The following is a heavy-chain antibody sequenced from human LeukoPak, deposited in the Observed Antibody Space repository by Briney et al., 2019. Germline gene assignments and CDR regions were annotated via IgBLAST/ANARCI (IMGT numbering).Heavy chain of an antibody. CDR3: ARDGKVVLAATRFFYYYYYMDV. Sequence: APVKVSCKASGYTFTGYYMHWVRQAPGQGLEWMGWINPNSGGTNYAQKFQGRVTMTRDTSISTAYMELSRLRSDDTAVYYCARDGKVVLAATRFFYYYYYMDVWGKGTTVTVSS. D-gene: IGHD2-15*01. CDR2: INPNSGGT. J-gene: IGHJ6*03. V-gene: IGHV1-2*02. CDR1: GYTFTGYY.